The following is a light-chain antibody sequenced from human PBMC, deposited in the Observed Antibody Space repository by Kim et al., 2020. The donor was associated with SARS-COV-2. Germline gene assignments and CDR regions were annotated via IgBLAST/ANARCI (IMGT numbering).Light chain of an antibody. CDR2: GAS. V-gene: IGKV3-15*01. Sequence: EIVMTQSPATLSVSPGERATLSCRASQSVGSNLAWYQQKPGQAPRLLISGASTRATGIPARFSGSGSGTEFTLTINSLQSEDFAVYYCQHYTSWPPESFGQGTKL. CDR1: QSVGSN. CDR3: QHYTSWPPES. J-gene: IGKJ2*01.